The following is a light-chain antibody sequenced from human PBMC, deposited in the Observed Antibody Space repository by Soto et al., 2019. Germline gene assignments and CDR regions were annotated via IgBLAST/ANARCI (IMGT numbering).Light chain of an antibody. CDR1: QSVSSNY. V-gene: IGKV3D-20*02. Sequence: ALTQSPGTLSSSPGERATLSCRASQSVSSNYLAWYQQKPGQAPRLLIYGASSRATGIPDRFSGSGSGTDFTLTISSLEPEDFAVYYCQQRNNWPSTTFGPGTKVDIK. CDR3: QQRNNWPSTT. CDR2: GAS. J-gene: IGKJ3*01.